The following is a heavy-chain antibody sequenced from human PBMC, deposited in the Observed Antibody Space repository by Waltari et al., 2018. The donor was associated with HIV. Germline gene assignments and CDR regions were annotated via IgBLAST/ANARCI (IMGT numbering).Heavy chain of an antibody. V-gene: IGHV1-18*01. Sequence: VQLLQSGHELKKPGASVKLSFEVSGYTLLFYGFTWVRQVPGQVLEWLGMITVTDGEVSYDRKIQGRSTITADVSTTTVYLDLRDLTSADTGVYYCAREAPPSPRDGWKPPLDIWGQGTLVTV. CDR2: ITVTDGEV. J-gene: IGHJ4*02. CDR1: GYTLLFYG. D-gene: IGHD1-1*01. CDR3: AREAPPSPRDGWKPPLDI.